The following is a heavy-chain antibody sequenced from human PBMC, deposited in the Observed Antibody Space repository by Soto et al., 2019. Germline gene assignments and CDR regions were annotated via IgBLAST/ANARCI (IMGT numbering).Heavy chain of an antibody. J-gene: IGHJ5*02. CDR1: GYTFTSYA. CDR2: INAGNGNT. CDR3: ARGEKPRNYYDSSGPYGS. D-gene: IGHD3-22*01. Sequence: ASVKVSCKASGYTFTSYAMHWVRQAPGQRFEWMGWINAGNGNTKYSQKFQGRVTITRDTSASTAYMELSSLRSEDTAVYYCARGEKPRNYYDSSGPYGSWGQGTLVTSP. V-gene: IGHV1-3*01.